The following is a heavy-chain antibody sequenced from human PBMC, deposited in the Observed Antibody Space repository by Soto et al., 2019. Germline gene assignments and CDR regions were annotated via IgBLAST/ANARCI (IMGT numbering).Heavy chain of an antibody. D-gene: IGHD3-9*01. CDR2: IKSKTDGGTT. CDR3: TTDPIRHYDILTGYYYFDY. V-gene: IGHV3-15*01. Sequence: EVQLVESGGGLVKPGGSLRLSCAASGFTFSKAWMSWVRQAPGKGLEWVGRIKSKTDGGTTDYGAPGKGRFTISRDDSKSPLYLQMNSLKTEDTAVYFCTTDPIRHYDILTGYYYFDYWGQGTLVTVSS. J-gene: IGHJ4*02. CDR1: GFTFSKAW.